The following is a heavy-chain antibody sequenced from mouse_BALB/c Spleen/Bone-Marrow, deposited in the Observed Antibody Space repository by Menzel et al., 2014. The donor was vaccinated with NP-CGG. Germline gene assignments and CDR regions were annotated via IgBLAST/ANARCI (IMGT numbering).Heavy chain of an antibody. D-gene: IGHD2-14*01. CDR3: AKIGTTTGAMDY. Sequence: QVQLQHSGPGLVQPSQSLSITCTVSGFSLTSYGVHWVRQSPGKGLEWLGVIWRGGSTDYNAAFMSRLSITKDNSKSQVFFKMNSLQADDTAIYYCAKIGTTTGAMDYWGQGTSVTVSS. CDR2: IWRGGST. V-gene: IGHV2-5*01. CDR1: GFSLTSYG. J-gene: IGHJ4*01.